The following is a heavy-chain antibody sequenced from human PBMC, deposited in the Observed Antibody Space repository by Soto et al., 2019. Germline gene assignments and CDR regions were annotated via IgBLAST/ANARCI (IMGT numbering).Heavy chain of an antibody. V-gene: IGHV4-59*01. Sequence: LQESVPGLVKASETLSLSCSVSFGPMRGYYWSWIRQPPGKGLEWIANIFYNGGANYNPSLRSRVTISVDKSKNSFSPRLTSVTSADTAVYYCARDGDHDYFYGMDIWGQGTTVTVS. CDR2: IFYNGGA. CDR1: FGPMRGYY. J-gene: IGHJ6*02. CDR3: ARDGDHDYFYGMDI. D-gene: IGHD7-27*01.